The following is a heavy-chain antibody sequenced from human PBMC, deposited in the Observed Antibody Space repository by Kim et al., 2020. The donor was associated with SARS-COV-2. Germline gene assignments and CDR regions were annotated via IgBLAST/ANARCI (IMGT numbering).Heavy chain of an antibody. D-gene: IGHD2-2*01. V-gene: IGHV3-23*01. J-gene: IGHJ6*02. CDR3: AKAGRRRHCSSTSCDYYYYYGMDV. CDR1: GFTFSSYA. Sequence: GGSLRLSCAASGFTFSSYAMSWVRQAPGKGLEWVSAISGSGGSTYYADSVKGRFTISRDNSKNTLYLQMNSLRAEDTAVYYCAKAGRRRHCSSTSCDYYYYYGMDVWGQGTTVTVSS. CDR2: ISGSGGST.